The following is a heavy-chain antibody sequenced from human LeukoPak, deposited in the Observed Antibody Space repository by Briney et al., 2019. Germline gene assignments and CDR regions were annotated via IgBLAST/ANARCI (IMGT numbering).Heavy chain of an antibody. CDR1: GGTFSSYA. CDR2: ISAYNGNT. J-gene: IGHJ3*02. D-gene: IGHD3-22*01. V-gene: IGHV1-18*01. CDR3: ARGLYYDSSGYYYPNDAFDI. Sequence: ASVKVSCKASGGTFSSYAISWVRQAPGQGLEWMGWISAYNGNTNYAQKLQGRVTMTTDTSTSTAYMELRSLRSDDTAVYYCARGLYYDSSGYYYPNDAFDIWGQGTMVTVSS.